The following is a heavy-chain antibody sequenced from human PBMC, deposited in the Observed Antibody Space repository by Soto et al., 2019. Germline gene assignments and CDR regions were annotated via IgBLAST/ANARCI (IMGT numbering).Heavy chain of an antibody. CDR2: ISAYNGNT. Sequence: ASVKVSCKASGYTFTSYGISWVRQAPGQGLEWMGWISAYNGNTNYAQKLQGRVTMTTDTSTSTAYMELRSLRSDDTAVYYCARTLYSSSWNPVPYYFDYWGQGTLVNVSS. CDR1: GYTFTSYG. J-gene: IGHJ4*02. CDR3: ARTLYSSSWNPVPYYFDY. D-gene: IGHD6-13*01. V-gene: IGHV1-18*01.